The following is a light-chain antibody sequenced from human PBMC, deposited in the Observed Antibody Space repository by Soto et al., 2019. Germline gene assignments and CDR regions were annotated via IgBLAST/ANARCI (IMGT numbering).Light chain of an antibody. Sequence: DIVMTQSPDSLAVSLGQRATISCRSSQSALYSSDNKNYLVWYQXKPGQRXKXXIYWASTREFGVPDRFSGSGSGTDFTITISSLQAEDVEVYYCQQYYTIPLTFGGGTKVDIK. J-gene: IGKJ4*01. V-gene: IGKV4-1*01. CDR2: WAS. CDR1: QSALYSSDNKNY. CDR3: QQYYTIPLT.